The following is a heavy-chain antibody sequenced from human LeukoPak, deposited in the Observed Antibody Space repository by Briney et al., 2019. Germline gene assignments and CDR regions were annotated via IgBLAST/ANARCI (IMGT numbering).Heavy chain of an antibody. V-gene: IGHV1-69*13. CDR1: GGTFSIYA. Sequence: SVKVSCTASGGTFSIYAISWVRQAPGQGLEWMGGIIPIFGTANYAQKFQGRVTITADESTSTAYMELSSLRSDDTAVYYCARSPYYYDSSHYFDYWGQGTLVTVSS. CDR3: ARSPYYYDSSHYFDY. CDR2: IIPIFGTA. J-gene: IGHJ4*02. D-gene: IGHD3-22*01.